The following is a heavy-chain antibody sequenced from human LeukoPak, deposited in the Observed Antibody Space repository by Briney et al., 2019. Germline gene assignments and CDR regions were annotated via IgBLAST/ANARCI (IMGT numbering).Heavy chain of an antibody. D-gene: IGHD6-6*01. V-gene: IGHV3-74*01. Sequence: GGSLRLSCAASGFTFTSYSMNWVRQAPGKGLVWVSRISPTGSTTSYADSVKGRFTVSRDNAKNTLYLQVNNLRAEDTAVYYCARGPNSNWSGLDFWGQGTLLTVSS. J-gene: IGHJ4*02. CDR2: ISPTGSTT. CDR3: ARGPNSNWSGLDF. CDR1: GFTFTSYS.